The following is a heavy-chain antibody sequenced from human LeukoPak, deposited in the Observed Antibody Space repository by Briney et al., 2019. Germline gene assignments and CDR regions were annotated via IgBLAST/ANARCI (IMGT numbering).Heavy chain of an antibody. D-gene: IGHD2-15*01. Sequence: GASVKVSCKASGYTFTSYDINWVRQATGQGLEWMGWMNPNSGNTGYAQKFQGRVTMTRNTSISTAYMELSSLRSEDTAVYYCARGARCSGGSCIWHYGMDVWGQGTTVTVSS. CDR3: ARGARCSGGSCIWHYGMDV. CDR1: GYTFTSYD. CDR2: MNPNSGNT. J-gene: IGHJ6*02. V-gene: IGHV1-8*01.